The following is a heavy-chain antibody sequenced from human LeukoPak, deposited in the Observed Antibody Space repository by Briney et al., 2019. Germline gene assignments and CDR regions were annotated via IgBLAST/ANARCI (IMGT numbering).Heavy chain of an antibody. J-gene: IGHJ4*02. Sequence: GASVTVSCTASGYTFTVYYMHWVRQAPGQGLEWMGRINPNSGGTNYAQKFQGRVTMTRDTSISTAYMELSRLRSDDTAVYYCARRYCSGGSCYVDLLDYWGQGTLVTVSS. CDR2: INPNSGGT. V-gene: IGHV1-2*06. D-gene: IGHD2-15*01. CDR1: GYTFTVYY. CDR3: ARRYCSGGSCYVDLLDY.